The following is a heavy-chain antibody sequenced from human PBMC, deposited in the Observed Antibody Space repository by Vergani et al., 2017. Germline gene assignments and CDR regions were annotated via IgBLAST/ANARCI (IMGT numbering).Heavy chain of an antibody. CDR2: INPSGGST. J-gene: IGHJ4*02. Sequence: QVQLVQSGAAVKKPGASVEVSCKASGYTFTGYYMHWVRQAPGQGLGWMGIINPSGGSTSYAQKFQGRVTMTRDTSTSTVYMELSSLRSEDTAVYYCARASRPYCSGGSCYYFDNWGQGTLVTVSS. CDR1: GYTFTGYY. V-gene: IGHV1-46*03. CDR3: ARASRPYCSGGSCYYFDN. D-gene: IGHD2-15*01.